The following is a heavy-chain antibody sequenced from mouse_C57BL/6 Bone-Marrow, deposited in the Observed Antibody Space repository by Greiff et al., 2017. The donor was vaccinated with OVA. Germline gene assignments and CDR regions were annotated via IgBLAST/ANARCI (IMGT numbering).Heavy chain of an antibody. J-gene: IGHJ3*01. CDR2: IDRSDSYT. Sequence: QVQLQQPGAELVKPGASVKLSCKASGYTFTSYWMQWVQQRPGQGLEWIGAIDRSDSYTYYTQNVKGQATLTVDTSSSTAYMQLSSLTSEDSAVYYCARGLQPWFAYWGQGTLVTVSA. D-gene: IGHD2-13*01. CDR3: ARGLQPWFAY. V-gene: IGHV1-50*01. CDR1: GYTFTSYW.